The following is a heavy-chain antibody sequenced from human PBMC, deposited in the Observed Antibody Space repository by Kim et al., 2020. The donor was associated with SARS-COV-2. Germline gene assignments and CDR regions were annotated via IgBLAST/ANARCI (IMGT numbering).Heavy chain of an antibody. CDR2: IIPIFGTA. CDR1: GGTFSSYA. CDR3: ARDPLGVVVPAARFVGATTSAFDI. D-gene: IGHD2-2*01. J-gene: IGHJ3*02. Sequence: SVKVSCKASGGTFSSYAISWVRQAPGQGLEWMGGIIPIFGTANYAQKFQGRVTITADESTSTAYMELSSLRSEDTAVYYCARDPLGVVVPAARFVGATTSAFDIWGQGTMVTVSS. V-gene: IGHV1-69*13.